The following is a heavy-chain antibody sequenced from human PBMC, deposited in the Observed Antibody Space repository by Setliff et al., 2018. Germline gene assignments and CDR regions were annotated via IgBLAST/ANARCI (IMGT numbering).Heavy chain of an antibody. CDR1: GYTFTTYA. J-gene: IGHJ4*02. D-gene: IGHD2-2*01. CDR2: INTNTGNP. Sequence: ASVKVSCKTSGYTFTTYAINWVRQAPGQGLEWMGWINTNTGNPTYAQDFTGRFVFSLDTSVSTAYLQISSLKAEDTAVYYCARGPPDFVVVPAAAKFDYWGQGTLVTVSS. CDR3: ARGPPDFVVVPAAAKFDY. V-gene: IGHV7-4-1*02.